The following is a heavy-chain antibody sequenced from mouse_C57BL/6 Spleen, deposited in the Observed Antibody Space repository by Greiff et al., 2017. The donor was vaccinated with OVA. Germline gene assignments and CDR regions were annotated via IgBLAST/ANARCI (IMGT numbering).Heavy chain of an antibody. CDR3: TTPSYGSSWYFDV. V-gene: IGHV14-4*01. CDR2: IDPENGDA. J-gene: IGHJ1*03. D-gene: IGHD1-1*01. Sequence: VQLQQSGAELVRPGASVKLSCTASGFNIKDDYMRWVKQRPEQGLEWIGWIDPENGDAEYASKFQGKATITADTSSITAYLQLSSLTSADTAVYYCTTPSYGSSWYFDVWGTGTTVTVSS. CDR1: GFNIKDDY.